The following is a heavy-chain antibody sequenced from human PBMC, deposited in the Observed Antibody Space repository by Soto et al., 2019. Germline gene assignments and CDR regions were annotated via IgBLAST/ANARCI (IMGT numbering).Heavy chain of an antibody. CDR1: GGTFSSYA. V-gene: IGHV1-69*13. Sequence: GASVKVSCKASGGTFSSYAISWVRQAPGQGLEWMGGIIPIFGTANYAQKFQGRVTITADESTSTAYMELSSLRSEDTAVYYCARTRGGYCSSTCCSSGLDYYYYGMDVRGQGTTVTVSS. CDR3: ARTRGGYCSSTCCSSGLDYYYYGMDV. D-gene: IGHD2-2*01. CDR2: IIPIFGTA. J-gene: IGHJ6*02.